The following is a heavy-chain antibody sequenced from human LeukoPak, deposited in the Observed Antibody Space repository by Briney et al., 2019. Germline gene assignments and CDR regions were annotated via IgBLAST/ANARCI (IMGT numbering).Heavy chain of an antibody. Sequence: GGSVRLSCAAPGFTFSSYAMHWVRQAPGKGLEWVAVISYDGSNKYYADSVKGRFTISRDNSKNTLYLQMNSLRAEDTAVYYCAREELQAPVVTTTPPFDYWGQGTLVTVSS. D-gene: IGHD2-21*02. CDR3: AREELQAPVVTTTPPFDY. CDR2: ISYDGSNK. CDR1: GFTFSSYA. J-gene: IGHJ4*02. V-gene: IGHV3-30-3*01.